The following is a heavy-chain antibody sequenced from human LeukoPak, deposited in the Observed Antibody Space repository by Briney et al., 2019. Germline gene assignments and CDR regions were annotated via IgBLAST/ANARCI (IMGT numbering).Heavy chain of an antibody. CDR3: ARRAIAEGFDY. V-gene: IGHV3-48*04. J-gene: IGHJ4*02. CDR2: TSSSGRTI. D-gene: IGHD6-13*01. CDR1: GFAFSTYW. Sequence: GGSLRLSCSASGFAFSTYWMNWVRQAPGKGLEWVSYTSSSGRTIYYADSVRGRFTISRDNAKNSLYLQMNSLRVEDTAVYYCARRAIAEGFDYWGQGTLVTVSS.